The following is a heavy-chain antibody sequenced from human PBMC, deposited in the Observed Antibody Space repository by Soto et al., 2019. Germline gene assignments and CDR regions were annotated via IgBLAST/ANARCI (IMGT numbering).Heavy chain of an antibody. V-gene: IGHV1-46*01. J-gene: IGHJ4*02. Sequence: VASVKVSCKASGFTFSRYYIHWVRQAAGQGLEWMGVLNPNSGRTTHAQKFQGRVIMTRDTSTNIVYMEVSRLTSEDTAVYYCARRVGAGVLDNWGQGTLVTVSS. CDR3: ARRVGAGVLDN. D-gene: IGHD1-26*01. CDR2: LNPNSGRT. CDR1: GFTFSRYY.